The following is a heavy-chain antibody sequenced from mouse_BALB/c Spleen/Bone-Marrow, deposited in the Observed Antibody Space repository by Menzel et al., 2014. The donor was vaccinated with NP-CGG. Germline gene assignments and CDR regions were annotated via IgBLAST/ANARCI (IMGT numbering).Heavy chain of an antibody. CDR1: GFTFSTYA. Sequence: EVKVEESGGVLVKPGGSLKLSCAASGFTFSTYAMSRVRQSPEKRLEWVAEISSGGSYAYYPDTVTGRFTISRDNAKNTLYLEMSSLRSEETAMYYCARDGYGSSDWGQGTLVTVSA. CDR3: ARDGYGSSD. V-gene: IGHV5-9-4*01. J-gene: IGHJ3*01. D-gene: IGHD1-1*01. CDR2: ISSGGSYA.